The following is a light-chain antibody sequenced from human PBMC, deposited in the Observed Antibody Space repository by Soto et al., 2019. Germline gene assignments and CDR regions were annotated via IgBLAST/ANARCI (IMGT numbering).Light chain of an antibody. Sequence: MPLPPFTLSVYPGERATLSCRASQNISRSLAWYQQKPGQAPRLLIYGASTRATGIPARFSGSGSGTEFSPTTSSLLSEDVAVYYCRQYNNRYSEAFGQGTKVDIK. V-gene: IGKV3-15*01. CDR1: QNISRS. CDR2: GAS. CDR3: RQYNNRYSEA. J-gene: IGKJ1*01.